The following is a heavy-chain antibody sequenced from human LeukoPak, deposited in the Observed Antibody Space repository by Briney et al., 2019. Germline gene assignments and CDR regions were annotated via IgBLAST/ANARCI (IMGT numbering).Heavy chain of an antibody. CDR3: VRVLGWQFDY. CDR1: GFSFSSYD. J-gene: IGHJ4*02. V-gene: IGHV3-74*01. D-gene: IGHD5-24*01. CDR2: INTDGSST. Sequence: PGGSLRLSCAAAGFSFSSYDMHWVRQAPGKGLVWVSRINTDGSSTSYADSVKGRFTISRDNAKNTLYLQMNSLRAEDTAVYYCVRVLGWQFDYWSQGTLVTVSS.